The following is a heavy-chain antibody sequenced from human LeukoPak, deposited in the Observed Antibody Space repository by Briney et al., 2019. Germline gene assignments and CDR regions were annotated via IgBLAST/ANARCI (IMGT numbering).Heavy chain of an antibody. V-gene: IGHV3-30*18. J-gene: IGHJ6*02. Sequence: GGSLRLSCVASGFTFSSYGMHWVRQAPGKGLEWVAVISYDGSNKYYADSVKGRFTISRDNSKNTLYLQMNSLRAEDTAVYYCAKDGYCSSTRYYYYYGMDVWGQGTTVTVSS. D-gene: IGHD2-2*03. CDR1: GFTFSSYG. CDR3: AKDGYCSSTRYYYYYGMDV. CDR2: ISYDGSNK.